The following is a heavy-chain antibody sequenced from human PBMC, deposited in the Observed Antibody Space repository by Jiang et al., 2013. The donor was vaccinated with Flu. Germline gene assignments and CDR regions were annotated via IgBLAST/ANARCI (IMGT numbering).Heavy chain of an antibody. D-gene: IGHD6-13*01. V-gene: IGHV1-3*01. CDR1: GYTFTSYA. CDR2: INAGNGNT. Sequence: GAEVKKPGASVKVSRKASGYTFTSYAMHWVRQAPGQRLEWMGWINAGNGNTKYSQKFQGRVTITRDTSASTAYMELSSLRSEDTAVYYCARSVGGPSGYSRHFDYWGQGTLVTVSS. J-gene: IGHJ4*02. CDR3: ARSVGGPSGYSRHFDY.